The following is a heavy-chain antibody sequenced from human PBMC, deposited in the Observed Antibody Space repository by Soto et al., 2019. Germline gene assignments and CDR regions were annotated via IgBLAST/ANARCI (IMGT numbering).Heavy chain of an antibody. CDR2: IFPDFGTA. V-gene: IGHV1-69*06. CDR3: ARDPDYGGNSGLDLVGY. Sequence: QVQLVQSGAEVKKAGSSVMVSCKASGGSVNNFPINWVRQAPGQGLEWMGGIFPDFGTATYAQKFQGRVTITADRSTRTAYIELSSLTSEDPAVYYCARDPDYGGNSGLDLVGYWGQGPPVTVSS. J-gene: IGHJ4*02. CDR1: GGSVNNFP. D-gene: IGHD4-17*01.